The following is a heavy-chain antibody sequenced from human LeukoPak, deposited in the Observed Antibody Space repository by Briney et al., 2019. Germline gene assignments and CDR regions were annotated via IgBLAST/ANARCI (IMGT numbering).Heavy chain of an antibody. D-gene: IGHD5-24*01. J-gene: IGHJ4*02. CDR1: GYTFSGYA. Sequence: GASVKVSCKASGYTFSGYAIHWVRQAPGQRFEWMGWINAGNGNTKYSQNFQGRVTITRDSSANIVYMDVSSLTSEDTAVYYCARGIWSATRVDYYLDNWGRGTLVTVSS. V-gene: IGHV1-3*01. CDR2: INAGNGNT. CDR3: ARGIWSATRVDYYLDN.